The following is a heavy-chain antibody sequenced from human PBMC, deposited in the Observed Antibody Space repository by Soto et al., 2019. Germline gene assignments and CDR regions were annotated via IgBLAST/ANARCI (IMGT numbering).Heavy chain of an antibody. D-gene: IGHD4-4*01. J-gene: IGHJ3*02. V-gene: IGHV4-59*01. Sequence: PSETLSLTCTVSGGCISSYFWSWIRQPPGKGLEWIGYIYYSGSTNYNPSLKSRVTISVDTSKNQFSLKLSSVTPADTAVYYCESETTVTDAFDIWGQGTMVTVSS. CDR1: GGCISSYF. CDR3: ESETTVTDAFDI. CDR2: IYYSGST.